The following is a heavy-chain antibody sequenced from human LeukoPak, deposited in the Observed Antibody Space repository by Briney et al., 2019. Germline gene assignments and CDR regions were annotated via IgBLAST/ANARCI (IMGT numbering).Heavy chain of an antibody. J-gene: IGHJ4*02. D-gene: IGHD6-19*01. Sequence: GGSLRLSCAASGFTFGSYGMHWVRQAPGKGLEWVAVIWYDAINKYYADSVKGRFTISRDNSKNTLYLQMNSLRAEDTAVYYCARDRVAYTSGFDYWGQGTLVTVSS. CDR3: ARDRVAYTSGFDY. CDR2: IWYDAINK. CDR1: GFTFGSYG. V-gene: IGHV3-33*01.